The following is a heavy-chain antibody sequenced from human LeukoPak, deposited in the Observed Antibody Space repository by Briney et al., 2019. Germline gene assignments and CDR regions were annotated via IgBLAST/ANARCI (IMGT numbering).Heavy chain of an antibody. V-gene: IGHV4-4*07. D-gene: IGHD4-17*01. J-gene: IGHJ5*02. CDR3: TRDTGTTGEVKFDP. Sequence: SETLSLTCTVSGNSFGDYYWSWIRQPAGEGLEWIGRIYTSGSTTYNPSLKSRVTMSVDTSKSQFSLNLMSVTAADTAVYYCTRDTGTTGEVKFDPWGQGTLVTVSS. CDR2: IYTSGST. CDR1: GNSFGDYY.